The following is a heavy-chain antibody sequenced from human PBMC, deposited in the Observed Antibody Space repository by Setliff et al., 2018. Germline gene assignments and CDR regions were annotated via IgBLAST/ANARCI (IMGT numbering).Heavy chain of an antibody. CDR2: INPNSGGT. D-gene: IGHD2-21*01. Sequence: ASVKVSCKASAKTFTAYYVHWVRQAPGQGLEWMGWINPNSGGTNYAQKFQGRVTMAWDTSISTAYMDLSRLTSDDTAVYYCVIPFCAGATCPPSWGQGTLVTVSS. J-gene: IGHJ4*02. V-gene: IGHV1-2*02. CDR3: VIPFCAGATCPPS. CDR1: AKTFTAYY.